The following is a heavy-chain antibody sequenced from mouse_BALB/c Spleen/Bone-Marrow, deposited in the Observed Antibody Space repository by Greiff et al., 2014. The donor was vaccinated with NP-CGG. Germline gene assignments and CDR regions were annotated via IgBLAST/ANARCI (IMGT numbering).Heavy chain of an antibody. CDR1: GYTFTSYW. CDR3: ARYGNYVFAY. D-gene: IGHD2-1*01. CDR2: INPSTGYT. J-gene: IGHJ3*01. Sequence: VQGVESGAELAKPGASVKMSCKASGYTFTSYWMHWVKQRPGQGLEWIGYINPSTGYTEYNQKFKDKATLTADKSSSTAYMQLSSLTSEDSAVYDCARYGNYVFAYWGQGTLVTVSA. V-gene: IGHV1-7*01.